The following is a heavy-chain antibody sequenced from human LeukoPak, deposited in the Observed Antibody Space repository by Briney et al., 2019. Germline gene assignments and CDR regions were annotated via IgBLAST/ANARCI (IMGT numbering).Heavy chain of an antibody. CDR3: ASHTLDGYWYYFDY. J-gene: IGHJ4*02. CDR1: GFTFSSYS. V-gene: IGHV3-21*01. Sequence: SGGSLRLSCAASGFTFSSYSMNWVRQAPGKGLEWVSSISSSGSYIYYADSVKGRFTISRDNAKNSLYLQMNSLRAEDTAVYYCASHTLDGYWYYFDYWGQGTLVTVSS. D-gene: IGHD5-24*01. CDR2: ISSSGSYI.